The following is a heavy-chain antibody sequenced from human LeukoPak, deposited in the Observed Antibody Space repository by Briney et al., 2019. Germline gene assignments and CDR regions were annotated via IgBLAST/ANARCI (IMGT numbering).Heavy chain of an antibody. Sequence: GGSLRLSCAASGFTFSSYYMTWVRQAPGKGLEWVATIKDDGREDYYLDSVKGRFTISRDNAKSSMWLQMSSLRAEDTAVYYCARDQTPFYWGQGSLVTVSS. J-gene: IGHJ4*02. V-gene: IGHV3-7*01. CDR1: GFTFSSYY. CDR2: IKDDGRED. CDR3: ARDQTPFY. D-gene: IGHD2-15*01.